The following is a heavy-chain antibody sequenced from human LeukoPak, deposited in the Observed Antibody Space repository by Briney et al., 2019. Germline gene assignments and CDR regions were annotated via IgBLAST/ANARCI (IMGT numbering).Heavy chain of an antibody. J-gene: IGHJ4*02. CDR3: ARHYSSSWYQTDFDY. CDR2: ISQNTSYI. V-gene: IGHV3-21*01. Sequence: GGSLRLSCAASGFTVSTYTMNWVRQAPGKGLEWVSSISQNTSYIYYSDSVKGRFTISRDNAKNSLYLQMNSLRAEDTAVYYCARHYSSSWYQTDFDYWGQGTLVTVSS. CDR1: GFTVSTYT. D-gene: IGHD6-13*01.